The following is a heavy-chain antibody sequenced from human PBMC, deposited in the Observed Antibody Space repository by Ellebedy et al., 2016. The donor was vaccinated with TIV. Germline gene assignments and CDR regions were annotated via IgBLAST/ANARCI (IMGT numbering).Heavy chain of an antibody. Sequence: AASVKVSCMASGDIFTNYGISRVRHAPRPGLEWMGWINGYNGDTKFAQNVQGRVTMTIDTSTNTAYMELRSLTLDDTAVYYCATDSTVAGVGGRLFQHGMDVWGQGTTVTVAS. D-gene: IGHD3-10*01. CDR1: GDIFTNYG. CDR3: ATDSTVAGVGGRLFQHGMDV. V-gene: IGHV1-18*01. CDR2: INGYNGDT. J-gene: IGHJ6*02.